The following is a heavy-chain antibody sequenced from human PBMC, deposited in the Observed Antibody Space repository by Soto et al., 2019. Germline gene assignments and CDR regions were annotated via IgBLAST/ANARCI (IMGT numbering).Heavy chain of an antibody. CDR2: IFSSGTT. Sequence: SETLSLTCTVSGGSIGSGNKYWSWIRHAPGKGLEWIGYIFSSGTTYYNPSLKSRLTMSLDTSQNQFSLKLNSVTAADTAVYFCARVPSPFDFYYAMDVWGQGTTVTVS. CDR1: GGSIGSGNKY. J-gene: IGHJ6*02. V-gene: IGHV4-30-4*02. D-gene: IGHD3-16*01. CDR3: ARVPSPFDFYYAMDV.